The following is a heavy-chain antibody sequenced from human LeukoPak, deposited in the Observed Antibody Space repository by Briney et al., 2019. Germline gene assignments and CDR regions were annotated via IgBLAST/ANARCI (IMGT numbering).Heavy chain of an antibody. CDR2: ISGSGGST. V-gene: IGHV3-23*01. Sequence: PGGSLRLSCAASGFIFSNYAMHWVGQAAGKGLEWVSAISGSGGSTYYADSVKRRFTISRDNSKSALYLQMNSLRAEDTAVYYCAKAMRNHYYGSGSLDYWGEGTLVTVSS. CDR1: GFIFSNYA. CDR3: AKAMRNHYYGSGSLDY. J-gene: IGHJ4*02. D-gene: IGHD3-10*01.